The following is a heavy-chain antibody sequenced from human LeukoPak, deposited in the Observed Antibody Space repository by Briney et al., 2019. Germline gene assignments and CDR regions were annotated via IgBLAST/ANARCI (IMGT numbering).Heavy chain of an antibody. D-gene: IGHD1-26*01. V-gene: IGHV3-30*02. Sequence: DSVKGRFSISRDSSKNILYLQMNSLRAEDTAVYYCAKVAIVGATGLDYWGQGTLVTVSS. J-gene: IGHJ4*02. CDR3: AKVAIVGATGLDY.